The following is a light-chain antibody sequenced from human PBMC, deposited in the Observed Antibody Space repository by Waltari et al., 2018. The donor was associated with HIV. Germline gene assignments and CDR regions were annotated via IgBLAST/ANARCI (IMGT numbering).Light chain of an antibody. Sequence: DIVMTQSPDSLAVSLGERATINCKSSQSVLYNSYNKNYLVWSQQKPGQPPKVVFYWASTRESGVPDRFSGSGSVTEFTLTISSLQAEDVAVYYCQQHFKTPYSFGQGTKLEIK. CDR2: WAS. J-gene: IGKJ2*03. V-gene: IGKV4-1*01. CDR3: QQHFKTPYS. CDR1: QSVLYNSYNKNY.